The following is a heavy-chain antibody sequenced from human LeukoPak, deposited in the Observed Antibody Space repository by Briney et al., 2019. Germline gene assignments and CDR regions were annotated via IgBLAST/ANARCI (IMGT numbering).Heavy chain of an antibody. D-gene: IGHD3-22*01. V-gene: IGHV3-23*01. CDR3: AKEPIAYYYDSSPGGSAFDI. CDR2: ISGSGGST. Sequence: GGSLRLSCAASGFTFSSYAMSWVRQAPGKRLEWVSGISGSGGSTYYADSVKGRFTISRDNSKNTLYLQMNSLRAEDTAVYYCAKEPIAYYYDSSPGGSAFDIWGQGTMVTVSS. CDR1: GFTFSSYA. J-gene: IGHJ3*02.